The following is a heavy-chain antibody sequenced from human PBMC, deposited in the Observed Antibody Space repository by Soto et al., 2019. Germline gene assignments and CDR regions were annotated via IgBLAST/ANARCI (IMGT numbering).Heavy chain of an antibody. Sequence: GGSLRLSCAASGFTFSSYAMSWVRQAPGKGLEWVSAISGSGGSTYYADSVKGRFTISRDNSKNTLYLQMNSLRAEDTAVYYCTKDERLHWCTNGVCYTGFDYWGQGTLVTVSS. CDR2: ISGSGGST. CDR3: TKDERLHWCTNGVCYTGFDY. J-gene: IGHJ4*02. V-gene: IGHV3-23*01. CDR1: GFTFSSYA. D-gene: IGHD2-8*01.